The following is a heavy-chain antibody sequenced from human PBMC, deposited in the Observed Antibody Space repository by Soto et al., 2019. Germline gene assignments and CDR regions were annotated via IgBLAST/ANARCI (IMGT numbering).Heavy chain of an antibody. V-gene: IGHV4-4*07. Sequence: SETLSLTCTVSSGSISSHNWSWIRQPAGKGLEWIGRIYTSGNTNYNPSLKSRVTMSIDTSKNQFSLKPSSVTAADTAVYYCAREYYTSRELRLDYWGQGTLVTVSS. CDR1: SGSISSHN. CDR3: AREYYTSRELRLDY. J-gene: IGHJ4*02. CDR2: IYTSGNT. D-gene: IGHD3-3*01.